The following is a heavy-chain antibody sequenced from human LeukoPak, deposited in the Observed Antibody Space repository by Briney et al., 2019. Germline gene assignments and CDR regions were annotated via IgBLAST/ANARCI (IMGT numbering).Heavy chain of an antibody. CDR2: INQDTLKK. CDR1: GFTDSGLTFTRDW. J-gene: IGHJ4*02. CDR3: ASSPNWNEAEFYFEH. D-gene: IGHD1-1*01. V-gene: IGHV3-7*01. Sequence: GGSLRLSCAGSGFTDSGLTFTRDWMSWVRQPPGKGLEWVANINQDTLKKYYLDSVKGRFTISRDHAKNSVYLQMNSLRAEDTAVYSCASSPNWNEAEFYFEHWGRGTQVIVSS.